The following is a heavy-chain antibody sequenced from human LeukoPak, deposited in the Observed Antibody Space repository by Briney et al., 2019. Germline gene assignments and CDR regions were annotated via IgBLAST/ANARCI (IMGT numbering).Heavy chain of an antibody. D-gene: IGHD6-19*01. CDR1: GYTFTGYY. CDR3: ARRAVAGTFNWFDP. Sequence: ASVKVSCKASGYTFTGYYMHWVRQAPGQGLEWMGWINPNSGGTNYAQKFQGRVTTTRDTSISTAYMELSRLRSDDTAVYYCARRAVAGTFNWFDPWGQGTLVTVSS. V-gene: IGHV1-2*02. J-gene: IGHJ5*02. CDR2: INPNSGGT.